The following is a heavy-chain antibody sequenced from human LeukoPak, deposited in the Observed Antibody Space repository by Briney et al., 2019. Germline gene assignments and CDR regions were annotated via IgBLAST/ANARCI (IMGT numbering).Heavy chain of an antibody. CDR3: ARVVGGYVGHIFDY. Sequence: SETLSLTCTVSGGSISSYYWSWIRQPPGKGLKWIGYIYYSGSTNYNPSLKSRVTISVDTSKNQFSLKLSSVTAADTAVYYCARVVGGYVGHIFDYWGQGTLVTVSS. J-gene: IGHJ4*02. CDR2: IYYSGST. V-gene: IGHV4-59*01. CDR1: GGSISSYY. D-gene: IGHD5-18*01.